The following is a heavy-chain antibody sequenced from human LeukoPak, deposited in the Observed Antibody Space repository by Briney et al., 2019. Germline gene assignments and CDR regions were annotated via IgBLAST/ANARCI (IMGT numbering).Heavy chain of an antibody. CDR3: ARVFVGYCSGGSCPWDY. D-gene: IGHD2-15*01. CDR1: GFTFSSYS. J-gene: IGHJ4*02. Sequence: PGGSLRLSCAASGFTFSSYSMNWVRQAPGKGLEWVSYISSSSSSTIYYADSVKGRFTISRDNAKNSLYLQMNSLRDEDTAVYYCARVFVGYCSGGSCPWDYWGQGTLVTVSS. V-gene: IGHV3-48*02. CDR2: ISSSSSSTI.